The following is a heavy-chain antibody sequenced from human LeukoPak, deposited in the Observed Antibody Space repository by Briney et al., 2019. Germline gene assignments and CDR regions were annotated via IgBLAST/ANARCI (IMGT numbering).Heavy chain of an antibody. D-gene: IGHD1-26*01. CDR3: AKDRSGSYSQGLDY. CDR2: ISGSGGST. Sequence: GGSLRLSCAASGFTFSSYAMSWVRQAPGKGLEWVSAISGSGGSTYHADSVKGRFTISRDNAKNSLYLQMNSLRAEDTAVYYCAKDRSGSYSQGLDYWGQGTLVTVSS. V-gene: IGHV3-23*01. CDR1: GFTFSSYA. J-gene: IGHJ4*02.